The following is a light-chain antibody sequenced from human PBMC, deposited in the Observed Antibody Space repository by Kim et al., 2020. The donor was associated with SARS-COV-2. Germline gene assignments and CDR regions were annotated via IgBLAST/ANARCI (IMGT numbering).Light chain of an antibody. Sequence: TVTISCTGRSGSIASNYVQWYQQRPGSAPTTVIYEDNQRHSGVPDRFSGSIDSSSNSASLTISGLKTEDEADYYCQSYDSSNLNWVFGGGTKLTVL. V-gene: IGLV6-57*02. CDR2: EDN. CDR1: SGSIASNY. J-gene: IGLJ3*02. CDR3: QSYDSSNLNWV.